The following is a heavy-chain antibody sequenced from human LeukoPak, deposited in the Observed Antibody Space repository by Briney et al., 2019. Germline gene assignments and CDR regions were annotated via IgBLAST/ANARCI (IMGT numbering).Heavy chain of an antibody. Sequence: GGSLRLSCAASGFTVSSNYMSWVRQAPGKGLEWVSVIYSGGSTYYADSVKGRFTISRDNSKNTLYLQMNSLRAEDTAVYYCAKESDFWSAHDAFDIWGQGTMVTVSS. D-gene: IGHD3-3*01. CDR2: IYSGGST. V-gene: IGHV3-66*01. J-gene: IGHJ3*02. CDR3: AKESDFWSAHDAFDI. CDR1: GFTVSSNY.